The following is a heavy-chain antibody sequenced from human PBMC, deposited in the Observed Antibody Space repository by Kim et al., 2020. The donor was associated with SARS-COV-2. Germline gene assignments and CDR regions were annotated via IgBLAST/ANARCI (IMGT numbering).Heavy chain of an antibody. CDR2: ITGSGTTT. D-gene: IGHD1-1*01. V-gene: IGHV3-23*01. CDR3: AKDRLCFNWNDAFHI. CDR1: GFTFNNYA. Sequence: GGSLRLSCAASGFTFNNYAMSWVRQAPGKGLEWVSGITGSGTTTYYADSVKGRFTISRDNSKNTLQLQMNSLRGEDTAIYYCAKDRLCFNWNDAFHIWGQGTMVTVSS. J-gene: IGHJ3*02.